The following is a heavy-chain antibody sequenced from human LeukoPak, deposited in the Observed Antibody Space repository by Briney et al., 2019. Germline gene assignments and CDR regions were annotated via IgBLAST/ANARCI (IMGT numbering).Heavy chain of an antibody. CDR3: ARDRTHYYDSSGYYHGY. D-gene: IGHD3-22*01. CDR2: IKQDGSEK. J-gene: IGHJ4*02. Sequence: GGSLRLSCAASGFTFSSYSMSWVRQAPGKGLEWVANIKQDGSEKYYVDSVKGRFTISRDNAKNSLYLQMNSLRAEDTAVYYCARDRTHYYDSSGYYHGYWGQGTLVTVSS. V-gene: IGHV3-7*01. CDR1: GFTFSSYS.